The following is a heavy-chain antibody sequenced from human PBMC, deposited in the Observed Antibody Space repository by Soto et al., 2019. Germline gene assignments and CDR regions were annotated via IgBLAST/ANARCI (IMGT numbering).Heavy chain of an antibody. Sequence: QVRLVQSGAEVEKPGASVNISCKASGYPFTSYGISWVRQAPGQGLEWVGWISPYNGKRHYAQNFQGRVTVTADTSTNTAYMELTSLGYGDTAVYYCAIEVSGWSGLDYWGQGALVTVSS. D-gene: IGHD6-19*01. CDR3: AIEVSGWSGLDY. CDR1: GYPFTSYG. CDR2: ISPYNGKR. J-gene: IGHJ4*02. V-gene: IGHV1-18*01.